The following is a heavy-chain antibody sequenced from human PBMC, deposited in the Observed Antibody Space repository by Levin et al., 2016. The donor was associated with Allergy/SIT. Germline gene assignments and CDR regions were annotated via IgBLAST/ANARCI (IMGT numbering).Heavy chain of an antibody. V-gene: IGHV5-51*01. CDR3: VRHPQRGNYGDY. CDR2: IYPGDSDT. CDR1: GYRFSDDW. Sequence: GESLKISCKGFGYRFSDDWIGWVRQMPGKGLEWMGIIYPGDSDTRYSPPFEGQVTISADKSVSTVYLQWSALKASDTAMYYCVRHPQRGNYGDYWGQGTLVTVSS. J-gene: IGHJ4*02. D-gene: IGHD4-17*01.